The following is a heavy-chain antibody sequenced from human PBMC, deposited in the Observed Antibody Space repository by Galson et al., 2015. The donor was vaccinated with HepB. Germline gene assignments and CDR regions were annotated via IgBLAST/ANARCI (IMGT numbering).Heavy chain of an antibody. D-gene: IGHD2-2*02. CDR1: GGSINNSLYY. CDR2: VDYGGNT. J-gene: IGHJ2*01. CDR3: ATQAGADILSHFFFDL. Sequence: LSLTCSVSGGSINNSLYYWGCIRQPPGKGLEWIGSVDYGGNTYYNPSLKSRLTISVDTSKNQFSLKLSSMTAADTALYYCATQAGADILSHFFFDLWGRGALVTVSP. V-gene: IGHV4-39*01.